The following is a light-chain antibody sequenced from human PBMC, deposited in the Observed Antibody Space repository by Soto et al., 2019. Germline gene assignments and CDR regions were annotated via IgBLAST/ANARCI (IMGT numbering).Light chain of an antibody. V-gene: IGLV2-14*03. CDR1: SSDVGGYNY. Sequence: QSVLTQPASVSGSPGQSITISCTGTSSDVGGYNYVSWYQQHPAKAPKLMIYDVTNRPSGISDRFSGSKSGNTASLTISGLQAEDEADYYCSSYTPSSTPYVFGTGTKLTVL. CDR3: SSYTPSSTPYV. J-gene: IGLJ1*01. CDR2: DVT.